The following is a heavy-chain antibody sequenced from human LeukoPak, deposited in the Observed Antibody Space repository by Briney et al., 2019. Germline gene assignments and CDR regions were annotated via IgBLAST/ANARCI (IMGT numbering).Heavy chain of an antibody. D-gene: IGHD3-10*01. V-gene: IGHV1-69*04. CDR2: IIPILGIA. Sequence: SVKVSCKASGGTFSSYAISRVRQAPGQGLEWMGRIIPILGIANYAQKFQGRVTITADKSTSTAYMELSSLRSEDTAVYYCARSMVRGVILFDYWGQGTLVTVSS. CDR1: GGTFSSYA. J-gene: IGHJ4*02. CDR3: ARSMVRGVILFDY.